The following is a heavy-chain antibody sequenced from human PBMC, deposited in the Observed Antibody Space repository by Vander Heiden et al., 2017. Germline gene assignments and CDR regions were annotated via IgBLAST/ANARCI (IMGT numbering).Heavy chain of an antibody. J-gene: IGHJ4*02. CDR2: IYPGDSDT. D-gene: IGHD2-15*01. Sequence: EVQLVQSGAEVKKPGESLQISCEASGYSFTSYWIGWVRQMPGKGLEWMGIIYPGDSDTRYSPSFQGQVTISADKYISTVYLQWSSLKASDTAIYYCARPVVMSTITGLGYWGEGPLVTVSS. CDR3: ARPVVMSTITGLGY. V-gene: IGHV5-51*01. CDR1: GYSFTSYW.